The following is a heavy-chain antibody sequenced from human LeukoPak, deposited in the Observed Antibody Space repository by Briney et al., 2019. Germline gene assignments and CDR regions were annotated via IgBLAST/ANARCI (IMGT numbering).Heavy chain of an antibody. Sequence: ASVKVSCKASGYTFTSYGISWVRQAPGQGLEWMGWISGYNGNTNYAQNLQGRVTMTTDTSTSTAYMELRSLRSDDTAVYYCASVAEQLVDYWGQGTLVTVSS. J-gene: IGHJ4*02. CDR2: ISGYNGNT. CDR1: GYTFTSYG. CDR3: ASVAEQLVDY. D-gene: IGHD6-13*01. V-gene: IGHV1-18*01.